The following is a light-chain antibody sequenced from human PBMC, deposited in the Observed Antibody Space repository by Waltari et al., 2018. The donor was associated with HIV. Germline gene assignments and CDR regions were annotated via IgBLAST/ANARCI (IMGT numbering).Light chain of an antibody. CDR1: QSVSSSY. J-gene: IGKJ1*01. Sequence: EIVMTQSPATLSLSPGERATLSCRASQSVSSSYLSWYQQKPGQAPKLLIYWASTRESGVPDRFSGSGSGTDFTLTISSLQAEDVAVYYCQQYYSTPPAFGQGTKVEIK. CDR3: QQYYSTPPA. CDR2: WAS. V-gene: IGKV3D-7*01.